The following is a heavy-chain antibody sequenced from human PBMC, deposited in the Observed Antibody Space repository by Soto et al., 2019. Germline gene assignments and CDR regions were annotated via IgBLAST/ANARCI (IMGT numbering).Heavy chain of an antibody. Sequence: LRLSCAASGFTFSNYAMSWVRQAPGKGLEWVANIKQDGSEKYYVDSVKGRFTISRDNAKNSLYLQMNSLRAEDTAVYYCARLGNYYDSSGYYNYWGQGTLVTVSS. CDR3: ARLGNYYDSSGYYNY. CDR2: IKQDGSEK. CDR1: GFTFSNYA. V-gene: IGHV3-7*05. D-gene: IGHD3-22*01. J-gene: IGHJ4*02.